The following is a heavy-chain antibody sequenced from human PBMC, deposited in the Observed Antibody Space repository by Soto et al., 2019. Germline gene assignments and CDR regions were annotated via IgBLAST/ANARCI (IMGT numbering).Heavy chain of an antibody. CDR1: AFTFSSYW. V-gene: IGHV3-74*01. D-gene: IGHD1-26*01. CDR3: ARMWGATSVDAFDI. Sequence: GGSLRLSCAASAFTFSSYWMHWVRQAPGKGLVWVSRINSDGSSTNYADSVKGRFTISRDNAKNTLYLQMHSLRAEDTAVYYCARMWGATSVDAFDIWGQVTMVTVSS. J-gene: IGHJ3*02. CDR2: INSDGSST.